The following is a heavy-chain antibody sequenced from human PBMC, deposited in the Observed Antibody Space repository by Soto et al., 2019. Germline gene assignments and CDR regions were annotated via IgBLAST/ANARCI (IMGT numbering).Heavy chain of an antibody. CDR2: IYYSGST. J-gene: IGHJ6*03. Sequence: QLQLQESGPGLVKPSETLSLTCTVSGDSISISSHYWGXIRQPPGKGLEWITNIYYSGSTYYNPSLKSRVTISLDTAKNQVSLKLGSVTAADTAVYYCARMKIVGVLTYYMDAWGQGTTVTVSS. D-gene: IGHD3-3*01. V-gene: IGHV4-39*01. CDR3: ARMKIVGVLTYYMDA. CDR1: GDSISISSHY.